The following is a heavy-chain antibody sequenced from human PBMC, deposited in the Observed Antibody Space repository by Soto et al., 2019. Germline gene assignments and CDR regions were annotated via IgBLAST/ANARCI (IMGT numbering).Heavy chain of an antibody. CDR2: ISAYNGNT. CDR3: ASWSGSYYFDAFDI. CDR1: GYTFTSYG. Sequence: GASVKVSCKASGYTFTSYGISWVRQAPGQGLEWMGWISAYNGNTNYAQKLQGRVTMTTDTSTSTAYMELRSLRSDDTAVYYCASWSGSYYFDAFDIWGQGTMVTVSS. J-gene: IGHJ3*02. D-gene: IGHD1-26*01. V-gene: IGHV1-18*01.